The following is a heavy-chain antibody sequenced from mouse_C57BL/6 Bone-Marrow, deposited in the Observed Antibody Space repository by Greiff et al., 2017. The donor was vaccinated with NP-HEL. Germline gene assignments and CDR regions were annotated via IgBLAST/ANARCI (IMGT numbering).Heavy chain of an antibody. Sequence: QVQLQQPGAELVRPGSSVKLSCKASGYTFTSYWMHWVKQRPIQGLEWIGNIDPSDSETHYNQKFKDKATLTVDKSSSTAYMQLSSLTSEDSAVYYCARGGATVVATRWYFDVWGTGTTVTVSS. V-gene: IGHV1-52*01. J-gene: IGHJ1*03. CDR1: GYTFTSYW. CDR2: IDPSDSET. D-gene: IGHD1-1*01. CDR3: ARGGATVVATRWYFDV.